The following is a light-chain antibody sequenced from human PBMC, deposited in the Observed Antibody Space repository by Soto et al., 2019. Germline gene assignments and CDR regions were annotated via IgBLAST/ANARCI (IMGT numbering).Light chain of an antibody. CDR3: QQYAGSPFT. CDR1: QSVSSNY. CDR2: VAS. Sequence: EIVLTQSPGTLSLSPGERATLSCRASQSVSSNYLAWYQQKPGQAPRLLIYVASSRASGIPDRFSGSGSGTDFTLTINRLEPEDFAVYYCQQYAGSPFTFGPGTRVDIK. J-gene: IGKJ3*01. V-gene: IGKV3-20*01.